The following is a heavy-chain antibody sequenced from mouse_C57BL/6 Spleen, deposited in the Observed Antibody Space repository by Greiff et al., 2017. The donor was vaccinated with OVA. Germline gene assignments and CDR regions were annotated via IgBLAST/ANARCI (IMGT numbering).Heavy chain of an antibody. CDR1: GFNIKDYY. CDR3: TSYYYGSGDYAMDY. D-gene: IGHD1-1*01. J-gene: IGHJ4*01. CDR2: IDPEDGDT. Sequence: VQLKESGAELVRPGASVKLSCTASGFNIKDYYMHWVKQRPEQGLEWIGRIDPEDGDTEYAPKFQGKATMTADTSSNTAYLQLSSLTSEDTAVYYCTSYYYGSGDYAMDYWGQGTSVTVSS. V-gene: IGHV14-1*01.